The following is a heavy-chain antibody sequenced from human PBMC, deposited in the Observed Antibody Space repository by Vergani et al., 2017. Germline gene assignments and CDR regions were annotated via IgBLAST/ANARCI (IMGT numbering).Heavy chain of an antibody. D-gene: IGHD2-15*01. CDR1: GFTFSNLW. CDR2: IKYDGSKK. V-gene: IGHV3-7*04. Sequence: VQLVASGGGLVQRGGSLRLSCEASGFTFSNLWMTWVRQAPGKGLEWVANIKYDGSKKNYVDSVKGRFTISRDNSKNTLYLQMKSLRPEDTAVYYCAKEGGGYCSGGTCYPEYWGQGTLVIVSS. J-gene: IGHJ4*02. CDR3: AKEGGGYCSGGTCYPEY.